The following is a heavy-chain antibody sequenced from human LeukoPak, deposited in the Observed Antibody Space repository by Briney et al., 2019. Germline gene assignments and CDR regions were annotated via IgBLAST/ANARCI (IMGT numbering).Heavy chain of an antibody. J-gene: IGHJ4*02. CDR1: GYSFTSYW. D-gene: IGHD3-22*01. CDR3: ARVPDRSGYFYYFDY. V-gene: IGHV5-51*01. Sequence: GESLKISCKGSGYSFTSYWIGWVRQMPGKGLEWMGIIYPGDSETRYSPSFQGQVTISADKSISTAYLQWSSLKASDTAMFYCARVPDRSGYFYYFDYWGQGTLVTVSA. CDR2: IYPGDSET.